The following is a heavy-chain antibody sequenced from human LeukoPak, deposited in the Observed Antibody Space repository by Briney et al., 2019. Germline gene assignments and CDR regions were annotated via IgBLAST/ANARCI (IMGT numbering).Heavy chain of an antibody. CDR1: GFTFSDYS. Sequence: GGSLRLSCAASGFTFSDYSMNWVRQAPGKGLEWVSYISSSSSTIYYADSVKGRFTISRDNAKNSLYLQMNSLRAEDTAVHYCAKDRQQLAPGYFQHWGQGTLVTVSS. CDR2: ISSSSSTI. CDR3: AKDRQQLAPGYFQH. J-gene: IGHJ1*01. D-gene: IGHD6-13*01. V-gene: IGHV3-48*04.